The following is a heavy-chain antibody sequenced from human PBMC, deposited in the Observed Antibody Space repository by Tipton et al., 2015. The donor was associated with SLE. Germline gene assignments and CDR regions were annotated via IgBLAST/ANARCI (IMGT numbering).Heavy chain of an antibody. CDR3: ARAGRAWNLFDY. V-gene: IGHV4-59*08. D-gene: IGHD1-1*01. CDR1: GGSINSYY. Sequence: TLSLTCTVSGGSINSYYWSWIRQPPGKGLEWIGYIYYSGSTNYKPSLKSRVTISVDTSKNQFSLKLSSVTAADTAVYYCARAGRAWNLFDYWGQGTLVTVSS. J-gene: IGHJ4*02. CDR2: IYYSGST.